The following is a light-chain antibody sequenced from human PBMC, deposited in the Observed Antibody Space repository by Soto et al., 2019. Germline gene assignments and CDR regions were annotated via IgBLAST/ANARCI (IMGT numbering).Light chain of an antibody. V-gene: IGKV3-11*01. CDR2: DAS. J-gene: IGKJ2*01. CDR1: QSVSSY. CDR3: QQRSNWPLYT. Sequence: EIVLTQSPATLSLSPGERATLSCRASQSVSSYLAWYHQKPGQAPRLLIYDASNRATGIPARFSGSGSGTDFTLTIISLEPEDVAVYYCQQRSNWPLYTFGQGTKLEIK.